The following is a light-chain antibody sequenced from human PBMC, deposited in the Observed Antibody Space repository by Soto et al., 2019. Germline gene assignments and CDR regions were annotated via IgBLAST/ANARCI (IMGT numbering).Light chain of an antibody. V-gene: IGKV2-24*01. J-gene: IGKJ1*01. CDR1: ESLVHTDGGTD. CDR3: MQAAQFPT. Sequence: DIVLTQAPLSSPVTLGQPVSISCRSSESLVHTDGGTDLNWLQQRPGQPPRLLIYKISNRFPGVPDRFRGSGAGTDFTLEISRVEAEDGGVYFCMQAAQFPTFGQGTKVEV. CDR2: KIS.